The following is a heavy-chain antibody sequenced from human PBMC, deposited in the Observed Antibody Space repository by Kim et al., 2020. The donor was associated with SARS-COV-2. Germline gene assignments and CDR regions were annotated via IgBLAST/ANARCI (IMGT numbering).Heavy chain of an antibody. J-gene: IGHJ4*02. Sequence: GGSLRLSCAASGFTFSSYAMSWVRQAPGKGLEWVSAISGRGGSTYYADSVKGRFTISRDNSKNTLYLQMNSLRAEDTAVYYCAKASHGYYDSSGTHWGQGTLVTVSS. CDR3: AKASHGYYDSSGTH. CDR2: ISGRGGST. D-gene: IGHD3-22*01. V-gene: IGHV3-23*01. CDR1: GFTFSSYA.